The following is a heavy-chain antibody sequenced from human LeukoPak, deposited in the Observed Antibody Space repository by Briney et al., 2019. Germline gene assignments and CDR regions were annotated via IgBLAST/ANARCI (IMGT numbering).Heavy chain of an antibody. CDR2: INHSGST. D-gene: IGHD3-22*01. V-gene: IGHV4-34*01. CDR1: GGSFSGYY. J-gene: IGHJ3*02. CDR3: ARGGYDSSGYYQTGAFDI. Sequence: SETLSLTCAVYGGSFSGYYWSWIRQPPGKGLEWIGEINHSGSTNYNPSLKSRVTISVDTSKNQFSLKLSSVTAADTAVYYCARGGYDSSGYYQTGAFDIWGQGTMVTVSS.